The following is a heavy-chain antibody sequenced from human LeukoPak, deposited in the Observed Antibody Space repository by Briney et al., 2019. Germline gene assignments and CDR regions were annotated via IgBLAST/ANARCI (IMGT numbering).Heavy chain of an antibody. CDR3: ARGLFEDCGGDCYSAGMDV. Sequence: GASVKVSCKASGYTFTSYGISWVRQAPGQGLEWMGWISAYNGNTNYAQRLQGRVTMTTDTSTSTAYMELRSLRPDDTAVYYCARGLFEDCGGDCYSAGMDVWGQGALVTVSS. CDR2: ISAYNGNT. D-gene: IGHD2-21*02. J-gene: IGHJ6*02. CDR1: GYTFTSYG. V-gene: IGHV1-18*01.